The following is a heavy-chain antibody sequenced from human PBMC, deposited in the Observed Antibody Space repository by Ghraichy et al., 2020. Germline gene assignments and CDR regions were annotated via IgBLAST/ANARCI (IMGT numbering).Heavy chain of an antibody. CDR2: VSYDGSKK. CDR1: GFTFSSYA. J-gene: IGHJ4*02. V-gene: IGHV3-30*18. CDR3: VKENDFWSAFDY. D-gene: IGHD3-3*01. Sequence: GGSLRLSCAASGFTFSSYAMHWVRQAPGKGLEWVAVVSYDGSKKSFGDSVKGRVTISRDNSKNTVYLQMNSLRDEDTAVYYCVKENDFWSAFDYWGQGTLVTVSS.